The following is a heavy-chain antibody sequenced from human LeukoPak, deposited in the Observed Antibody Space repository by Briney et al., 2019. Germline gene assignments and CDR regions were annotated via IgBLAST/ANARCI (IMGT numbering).Heavy chain of an antibody. CDR1: GGTFSSYA. V-gene: IGHV1-69*13. CDR2: IIPIFGTA. J-gene: IGHJ3*02. CDR3: ARYVFLSYGDHDAFDI. D-gene: IGHD1-26*01. Sequence: SVKVSCKASGGTFSSYAISWVRQAPGQGLEWIGGIIPIFGTANYAQKFQGRVTITADESTSTAYMELSSLRSEDTAVYYCARYVFLSYGDHDAFDIWGQGTMVTVSS.